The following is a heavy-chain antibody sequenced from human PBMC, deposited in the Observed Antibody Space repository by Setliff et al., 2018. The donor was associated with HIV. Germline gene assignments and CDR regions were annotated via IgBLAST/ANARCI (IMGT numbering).Heavy chain of an antibody. CDR3: ARAMRGVVVTNMYYYYGMDV. Sequence: SETLSLNCTVSGYSISSGYYWGWIRQPPGKGLEWIGSIYHSGSTYYNPSLKSRVTISVDTSKNQFSLKLSSVTAADTAVYYCARAMRGVVVTNMYYYYGMDVWGQGTTVTVSS. J-gene: IGHJ6*02. V-gene: IGHV4-38-2*02. D-gene: IGHD2-21*02. CDR1: GYSISSGYY. CDR2: IYHSGST.